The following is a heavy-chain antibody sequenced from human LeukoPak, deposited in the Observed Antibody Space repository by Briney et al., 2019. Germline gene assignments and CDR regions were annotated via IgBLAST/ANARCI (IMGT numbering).Heavy chain of an antibody. CDR2: INPNSGGT. CDR1: GYSFTGYY. J-gene: IGHJ4*02. CDR3: ARDLQQWLANTDY. D-gene: IGHD6-19*01. Sequence: ASVKVSCKASGYSFTGYYMHWVRQAPGQGLEWMGWINPNSGGTNYAQKFQGRVTMTRDTSISTAYMELSRLRSDDTAVHYCARDLQQWLANTDYWGQGTLVTVSS. V-gene: IGHV1-2*02.